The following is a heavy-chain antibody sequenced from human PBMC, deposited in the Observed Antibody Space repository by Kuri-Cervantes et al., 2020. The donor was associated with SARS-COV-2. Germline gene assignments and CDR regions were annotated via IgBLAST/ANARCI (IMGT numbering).Heavy chain of an antibody. V-gene: IGHV3-49*03. D-gene: IGHD2-21*02. Sequence: GESLKISCTASGFTFGDYAMSWFRQAPGKGLEWVGFITSKAYCGTTEYAASVKGRFTISRDDSKSIAYLQMNSLKTDDTAVYYCSLTAIRFRSKTMFDYWGQGTLVTVSS. CDR2: ITSKAYCGTT. CDR3: SLTAIRFRSKTMFDY. J-gene: IGHJ4*02. CDR1: GFTFGDYA.